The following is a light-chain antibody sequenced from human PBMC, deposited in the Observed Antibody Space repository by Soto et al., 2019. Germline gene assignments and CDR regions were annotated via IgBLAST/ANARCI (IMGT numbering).Light chain of an antibody. CDR1: QSISSW. Sequence: DIQMTQSPSTLSSSVGDRVTITCRASQSISSWLAWYQQKPGKAPKLLIYAASSLQSGVPSRFSGSGSGTDFTLTISSLQPEDFATYYCQQSYSTPLITFGQGTRLEIK. CDR3: QQSYSTPLIT. V-gene: IGKV1-39*01. CDR2: AAS. J-gene: IGKJ5*01.